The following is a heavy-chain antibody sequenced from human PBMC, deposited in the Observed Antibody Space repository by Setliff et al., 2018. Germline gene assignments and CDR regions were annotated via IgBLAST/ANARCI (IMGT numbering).Heavy chain of an antibody. V-gene: IGHV4-4*07. D-gene: IGHD6-19*01. CDR1: GGSISSYY. J-gene: IGHJ6*03. CDR2: IYIGGSA. CDR3: AREQWLDPPGYYYMDV. Sequence: SETLSLTCTVSGGSISSYYWSWIRQPAGKGLEWIGHIYIGGSANYNPSLKSRLTISRDTSKNQFSLKLNSVTAADMAVYYCAREQWLDPPGYYYMDVWAKGTTVTVSS.